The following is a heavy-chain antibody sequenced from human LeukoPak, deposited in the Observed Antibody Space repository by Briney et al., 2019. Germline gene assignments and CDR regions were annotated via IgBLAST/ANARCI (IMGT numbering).Heavy chain of an antibody. CDR2: IYYSGST. V-gene: IGHV4-61*01. CDR1: GYSISSGYY. J-gene: IGHJ3*02. CDR3: ASSSGAFDI. Sequence: SETLSLTCTVSGYSISSGYYWGWIRQPPGKGLEWIGYIYYSGSTNYNPSLKSRVTISVDTSKNQFSLKLSSVTAADTAVYYCASSSGAFDIWGQGTMVTVSS.